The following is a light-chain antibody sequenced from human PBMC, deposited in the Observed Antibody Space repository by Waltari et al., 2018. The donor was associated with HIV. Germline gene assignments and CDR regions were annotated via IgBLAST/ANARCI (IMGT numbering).Light chain of an antibody. J-gene: IGKJ2*01. CDR1: QSVGSTF. CDR2: GTS. CDR3: QQYGDSPMYT. V-gene: IGKV3-20*01. Sequence: EIVLTQSPDTLSLSPGERATLSCRASQSVGSTFLAWYQQKPGQAPRPLVYGTSRRATGIPDRFSGSGSGTDFTLAISRLEPEDFAVYYCQQYGDSPMYTFGQGTRLDIK.